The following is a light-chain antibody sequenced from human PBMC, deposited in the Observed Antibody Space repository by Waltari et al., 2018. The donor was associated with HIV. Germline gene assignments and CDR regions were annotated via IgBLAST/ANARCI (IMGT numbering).Light chain of an antibody. CDR1: SSNIGSNY. Sequence: QSVLTQPPSASGTPGQRVTISCSGSSSNIGSNYVYWYQQLPGTAPKLLIYRNNCLPAGFPDRFSGSKSGTSASLAISGLLSEDEADYYCAAWDDSLSGAVFGGGTQLTVL. J-gene: IGLJ7*01. V-gene: IGLV1-47*01. CDR2: RNN. CDR3: AAWDDSLSGAV.